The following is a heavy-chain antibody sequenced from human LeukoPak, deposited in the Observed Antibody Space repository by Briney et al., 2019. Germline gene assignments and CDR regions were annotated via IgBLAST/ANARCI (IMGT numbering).Heavy chain of an antibody. CDR2: IYYSGST. CDR1: GGSISSGGYY. CDR3: ARVLRKISYMDV. J-gene: IGHJ6*03. V-gene: IGHV4-61*08. Sequence: PSETLSLTCTVSGGSISSGGYYWSWIRQPPGKGLEWIGYIYYSGSTNYNPSLKSRVTISVDTSKNQFSLKLSSVTAADTAVYYCARVLRKISYMDVWGKGTTVTVSS.